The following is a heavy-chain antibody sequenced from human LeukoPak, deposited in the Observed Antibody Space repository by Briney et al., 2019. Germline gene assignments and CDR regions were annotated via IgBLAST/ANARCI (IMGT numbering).Heavy chain of an antibody. CDR3: ASLKNSYDSSGYLVTDAFDI. V-gene: IGHV1-18*01. CDR1: GYTFTSNG. CDR2: ISAYNGNT. D-gene: IGHD3-22*01. Sequence: GASVKVSCKASGYTFTSNGISWVRQAPGQGLEWMGWISAYNGNTNYEQKLQGRVTMTTDTPTSTAYMELRSLRSDDTAVYYCASLKNSYDSSGYLVTDAFDIWGQGTMVTVSS. J-gene: IGHJ3*02.